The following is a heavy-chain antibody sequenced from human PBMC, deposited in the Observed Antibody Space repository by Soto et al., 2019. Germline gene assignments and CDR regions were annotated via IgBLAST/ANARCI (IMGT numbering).Heavy chain of an antibody. V-gene: IGHV4-34*01. J-gene: IGHJ4*02. CDR1: GGYFSGYY. Sequence: SETLSLTCAVYGGYFSGYYWSWIRQPPGKGLEWIGEINHSGSTNYNPSLKSRVTISVDTSKNQFSLKLSSVTAADTAVYYCARGPRAPDYWGQGTLVTVSS. CDR3: ARGPRAPDY. CDR2: INHSGST.